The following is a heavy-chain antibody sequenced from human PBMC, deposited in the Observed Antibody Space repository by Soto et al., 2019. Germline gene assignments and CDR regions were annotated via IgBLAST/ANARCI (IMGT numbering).Heavy chain of an antibody. Sequence: QVQLVESGGGVVQPGRSLRLSCAASGFTFSSYGMQWVRQAPGKGLEWVAVISSDGSNKYYADSVKGRFTISGDNSKNTLYLQMNSLRAEDTAVYYCAKDAAAAGTFDYWGQGTLVTVSS. CDR1: GFTFSSYG. V-gene: IGHV3-30*18. D-gene: IGHD6-13*01. CDR3: AKDAAAAGTFDY. J-gene: IGHJ4*02. CDR2: ISSDGSNK.